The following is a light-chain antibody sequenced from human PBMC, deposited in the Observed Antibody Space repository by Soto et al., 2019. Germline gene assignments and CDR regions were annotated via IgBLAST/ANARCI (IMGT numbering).Light chain of an antibody. CDR2: ETD. CDR1: NNDVGGHMY. J-gene: IGLJ2*01. CDR3: SAYRRGIIV. V-gene: IGLV2-14*01. Sequence: QSVLTQPASVSGSPGQSITISCTGTNNDVGGHMYVSWYQHQAGEVPKLIIYETDARPSGVSHRFSGSKSGNTASLTISGLQVEDEATYYCSAYRRGIIVFGGGTKLTVL.